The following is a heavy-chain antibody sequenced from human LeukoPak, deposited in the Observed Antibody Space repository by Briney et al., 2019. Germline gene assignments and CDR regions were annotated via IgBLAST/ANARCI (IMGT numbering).Heavy chain of an antibody. CDR2: ISWNSGSI. CDR1: GFAFGDYA. D-gene: IGHD1-20*01. Sequence: GGSLRLSCAASGFAFGDYAMHWVRQAPGKGLEWVSGISWNSGSIGYADSVKGRFTISRDNAKNSLYLQMNSLRAEDTALYYCAKDVLTATTFDSGMNVWGQGTTVTVSS. CDR3: AKDVLTATTFDSGMNV. V-gene: IGHV3-9*01. J-gene: IGHJ6*02.